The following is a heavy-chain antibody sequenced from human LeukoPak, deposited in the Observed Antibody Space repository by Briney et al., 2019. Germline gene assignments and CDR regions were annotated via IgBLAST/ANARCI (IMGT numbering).Heavy chain of an antibody. CDR3: AWRKYFSTWFEP. CDR1: GYIFTNYW. D-gene: IGHD2/OR15-2a*01. V-gene: IGHV5-51*01. Sequence: GESLKISCQGSGYIFTNYWIGWVRQMPGKGLEWVRIIYPTDFDTQYTPSFHGHVTISVDKSTSTTFLQWSSLKTPDTGSYYCAWRKYFSTWFEPWGQGTLVTVSS. CDR2: IYPTDFDT. J-gene: IGHJ5*02.